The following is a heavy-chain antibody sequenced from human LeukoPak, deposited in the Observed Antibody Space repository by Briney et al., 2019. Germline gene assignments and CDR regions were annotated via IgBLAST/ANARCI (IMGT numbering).Heavy chain of an antibody. J-gene: IGHJ4*02. Sequence: GGSLRLSCVASGFTFSNYGMSWVRQAAGRGLEWVSGVSGNGDSAYYADSVKGRCTISRDNSKNTLYLQMNSLRAEDTAVYYCARGRYSSSSSPIDYWGQGTLV. CDR3: ARGRYSSSSSPIDY. V-gene: IGHV3-23*01. CDR2: VSGNGDSA. CDR1: GFTFSNYG. D-gene: IGHD6-6*01.